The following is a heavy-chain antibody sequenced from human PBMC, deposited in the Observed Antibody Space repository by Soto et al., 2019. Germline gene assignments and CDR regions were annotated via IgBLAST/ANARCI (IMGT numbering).Heavy chain of an antibody. CDR1: GGSISSYY. CDR2: IYYSGST. CDR3: AREGTPCSSTSCYSGWYFDL. J-gene: IGHJ2*01. D-gene: IGHD2-2*01. V-gene: IGHV4-59*12. Sequence: SETLSITFTVSGGSISSYYWSWIRQPPGKGLEWIGYIYYSGSTNYNPSLKSRVTISVDTSKNQFSLKLSSVTAADTAVYYCAREGTPCSSTSCYSGWYFDLWGRGTLVTVSS.